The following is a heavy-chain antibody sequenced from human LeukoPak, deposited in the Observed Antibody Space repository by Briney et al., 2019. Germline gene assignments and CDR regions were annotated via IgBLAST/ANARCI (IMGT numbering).Heavy chain of an antibody. D-gene: IGHD2-2*02. CDR3: AKDQVVVPAAITYYFDY. CDR2: ISAYNGNT. J-gene: IGHJ4*02. Sequence: ASVKVSCKASGYTFTSYGISWVRQAPRQGLEWTGSISAYNGNTNYAQKLQGRVTMTTDTSTSTAYMELSSLRSEDTAVYYCAKDQVVVPAAITYYFDYWGQGTLVTVSS. V-gene: IGHV1-18*01. CDR1: GYTFTSYG.